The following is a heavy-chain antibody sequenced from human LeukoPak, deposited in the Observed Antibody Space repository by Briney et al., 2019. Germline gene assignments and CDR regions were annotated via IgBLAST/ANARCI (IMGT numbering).Heavy chain of an antibody. D-gene: IGHD3-3*01. CDR3: AREQYYDFWSGYYYMDV. J-gene: IGHJ6*03. CDR2: FYYSGST. V-gene: IGHV4-39*07. CDR1: GGSISSSSYY. Sequence: SETLSLTCTVSGGSISSSSYYWGWIRQPPGKGLEWIGSFYYSGSTYYNPSLKSRVTISVDTSKNQFSLKLSSVTAADTAVYYCAREQYYDFWSGYYYMDVWGKGTTVTVSS.